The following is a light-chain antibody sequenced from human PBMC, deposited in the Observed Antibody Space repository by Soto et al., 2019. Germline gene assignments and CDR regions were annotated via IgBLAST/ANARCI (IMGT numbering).Light chain of an antibody. CDR1: QRVSSSY. CDR2: GTS. V-gene: IGKV3-20*01. Sequence: EIVLTQSPGTLSLSPGETATLSCRASQRVSSSYVAWYQQKPGQAPRLLLYGTSTRATGIPDRLSGSGSGTDFTLTISRLEPEDFAVYSCQQDGISPSTFGHGTKVESK. J-gene: IGKJ1*01. CDR3: QQDGISPST.